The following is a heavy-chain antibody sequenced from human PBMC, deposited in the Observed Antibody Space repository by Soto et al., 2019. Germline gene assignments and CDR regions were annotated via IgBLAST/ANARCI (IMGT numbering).Heavy chain of an antibody. D-gene: IGHD3-16*01. V-gene: IGHV3-9*01. CDR3: TKSKRGGRPLAPGFDL. J-gene: IGHJ4*02. Sequence: LRLSCAPSGFTFDDYAMHWVRQAPGKGLEWVSGISWNSGMIDYADSVKGRFTISRDNAKKSLYLQMNSLRVEDTALYFCTKSKRGGRPLAPGFDLWGQGTLVTVSS. CDR1: GFTFDDYA. CDR2: ISWNSGMI.